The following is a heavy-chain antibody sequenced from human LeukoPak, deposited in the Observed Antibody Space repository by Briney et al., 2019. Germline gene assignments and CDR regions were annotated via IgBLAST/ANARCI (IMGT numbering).Heavy chain of an antibody. CDR2: INPNSGGT. CDR3: ARAGLVGVVPIEY. CDR1: GYTFTGYY. J-gene: IGHJ4*02. D-gene: IGHD3-3*01. V-gene: IGHV1-2*02. Sequence: GASVKVSCKASGYTFTGYYMHWVRQAPGQGLEWMGWINPNSGGTNYAQKFQGRVTMTRDTSISTAYMELSRLRSDDTAVYYCARAGLVGVVPIEYWGQGTLVTVSS.